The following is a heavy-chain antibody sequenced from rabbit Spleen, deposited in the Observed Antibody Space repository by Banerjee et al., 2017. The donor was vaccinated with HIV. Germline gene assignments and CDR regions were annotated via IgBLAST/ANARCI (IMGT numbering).Heavy chain of an antibody. CDR3: VRGASSSGYYSL. J-gene: IGHJ4*01. D-gene: IGHD1-1*01. Sequence: QEQLVESGGGLVQPGASLTLTCTASGFDFSSYGVSWVRQAPGKGLEWIGYIDLVFGSTYYASWVNGRFTISSHNAQNTLYLQLYGLTVVDTATYFCVRGASSSGYYSLWGPGTLVTVS. CDR2: IDLVFGST. CDR1: GFDFSSYG. V-gene: IGHV1S47*01.